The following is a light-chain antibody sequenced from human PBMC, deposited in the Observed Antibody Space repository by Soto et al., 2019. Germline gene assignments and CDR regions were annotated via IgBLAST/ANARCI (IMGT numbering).Light chain of an antibody. J-gene: IGKJ1*01. Sequence: DIQMTQSPSSLSASVGDRVTITCRASQSISSYLNWYQQKPGKAPKLLIYAASSFQSGLPSRFSGGRSGTDFTLTISILQPEDFATYYCQQSYSTPRTFGQGTKVEIK. CDR2: AAS. V-gene: IGKV1-39*01. CDR3: QQSYSTPRT. CDR1: QSISSY.